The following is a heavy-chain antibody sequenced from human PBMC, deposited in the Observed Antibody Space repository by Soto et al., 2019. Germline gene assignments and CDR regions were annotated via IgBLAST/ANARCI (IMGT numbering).Heavy chain of an antibody. CDR2: ISYDGSNK. J-gene: IGHJ6*02. CDR3: AKDLMITFGGVIQYYYGMDV. V-gene: IGHV3-30*18. CDR1: GFTFSSYG. D-gene: IGHD3-16*01. Sequence: PGGSLRLSSAAPGFTFSSYGTHRVRQAPGKGLERVADISYDGSNKYYADSVKGRFTISRDNSQNTLYLQMNSLRAEDTAVYYCAKDLMITFGGVIQYYYGMDVWGQGTTVTVSS.